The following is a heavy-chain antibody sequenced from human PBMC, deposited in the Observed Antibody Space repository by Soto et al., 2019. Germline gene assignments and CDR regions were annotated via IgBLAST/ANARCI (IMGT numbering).Heavy chain of an antibody. CDR2: ITWNGANS. D-gene: IGHD3-3*01. J-gene: IGHJ6*02. CDR1: GFRFDDYN. V-gene: IGHV3-43*01. CDR3: ARETLTFGSALDV. Sequence: LGGSLRLSCAASGFRFDDYNMHWVRQAPGKGLEWVSLITWNGANSYYADSVKGRFTISRDGTTKSLSLQMTSLKREDTGLYFCARETLTFGSALDVWGQGTTVTVSS.